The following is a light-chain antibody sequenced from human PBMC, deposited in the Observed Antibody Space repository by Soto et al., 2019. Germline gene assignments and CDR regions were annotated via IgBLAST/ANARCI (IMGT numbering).Light chain of an antibody. J-gene: IGKJ1*01. CDR3: QQSYITPWT. CDR1: QSISNY. Sequence: DIQMTQSPSSLSASVGDRVTITCRASQSISNYLNWYQQKPGKAPKLLIYPASSLQSGVPSRFSGSGSGTDFTLTISSLQPEDFAAYYCQQSYITPWTFGQWTKVEIK. V-gene: IGKV1-39*01. CDR2: PAS.